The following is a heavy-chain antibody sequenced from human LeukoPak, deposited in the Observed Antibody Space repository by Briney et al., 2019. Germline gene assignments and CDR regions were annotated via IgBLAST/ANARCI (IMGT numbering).Heavy chain of an antibody. CDR2: IYYSGST. CDR1: GGSISRGTYY. D-gene: IGHD1-26*01. V-gene: IGHV4-61*01. CDR3: ARSSRELLDAFDI. J-gene: IGHJ3*02. Sequence: PSETLSLTCTVSGGSISRGTYYWSWIRQPPGKGLEWIGYIYYSGSTNYNPSLKSRVTISVDTSKNQFSLKLSSVTAADTAVYYCARSSRELLDAFDIWGQGTMVTVSS.